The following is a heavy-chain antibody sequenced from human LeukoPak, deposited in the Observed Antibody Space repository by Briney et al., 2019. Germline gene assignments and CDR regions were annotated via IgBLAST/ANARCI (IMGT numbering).Heavy chain of an antibody. V-gene: IGHV3-23*01. J-gene: IGHJ4*02. CDR2: ISGSGGST. D-gene: IGHD6-19*01. Sequence: GGSLRLSCAASGFTFSSYAMSWVRQASGKGLEWVSAISGSGGSTYYADSVKGRFTISRDNSKNTLYLQMNSLRAEDTAVYYCAKDRSGSGWWHYWGQGTLVTVSS. CDR3: AKDRSGSGWWHY. CDR1: GFTFSSYA.